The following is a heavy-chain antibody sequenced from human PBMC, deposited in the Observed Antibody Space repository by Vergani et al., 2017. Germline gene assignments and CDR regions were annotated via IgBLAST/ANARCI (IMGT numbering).Heavy chain of an antibody. D-gene: IGHD3-22*01. CDR1: GGTFSSYT. Sequence: QVQLVQSGAEVKKPGSSVKVSCKASGGTFSSYTISWVRQAPGQGLEWMGRIIPILGIANYTQKFQGRVTITADKSTSTAYMELSSLRSEDTAVYYCAGRAEYYYDGSPFDYWGQGTLVTVSS. J-gene: IGHJ4*02. CDR3: AGRAEYYYDGSPFDY. V-gene: IGHV1-69*02. CDR2: IIPILGIA.